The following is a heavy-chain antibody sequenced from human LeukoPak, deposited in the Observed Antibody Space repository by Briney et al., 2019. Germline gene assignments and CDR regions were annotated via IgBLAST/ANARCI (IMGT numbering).Heavy chain of an antibody. CDR2: ISGGGGST. CDR3: AEEALSPYFFDY. J-gene: IGHJ4*02. Sequence: GSLRLSCAASGFTFSSYAMSWVRQAPGKGLEWVSAISGGGGSTYYADSVKGRFTISRDNSKNTLYLQMNSLRAEDTAVYYCAEEALSPYFFDYWGQGTLVTVSS. D-gene: IGHD3-10*01. CDR1: GFTFSSYA. V-gene: IGHV3-23*01.